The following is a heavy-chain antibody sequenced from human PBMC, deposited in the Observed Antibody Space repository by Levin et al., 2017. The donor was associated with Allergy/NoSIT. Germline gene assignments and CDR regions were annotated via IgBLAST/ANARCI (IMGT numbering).Heavy chain of an antibody. CDR3: ARTNSGWYMSFDY. Sequence: QTGGSLRLSCAASGFIFSSYPMNWVRQAPGKGLEWVATISYDGTNKYYADSVKGRFTISRDNSKNTLYLQMNSRRAEEPAVYSCARTNSGWYMSFDYWGQGTLVTVSS. CDR1: GFIFSSYP. V-gene: IGHV3-30*04. D-gene: IGHD6-19*01. J-gene: IGHJ4*02. CDR2: ISYDGTNK.